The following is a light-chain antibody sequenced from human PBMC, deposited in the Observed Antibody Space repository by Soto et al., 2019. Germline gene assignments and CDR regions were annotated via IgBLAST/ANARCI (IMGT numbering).Light chain of an antibody. CDR2: AAS. Sequence: DIQLTQSPSFLSASLGDRVTITCRASQGISSYLAWYQQKPGKAPKLLIYAASTLQSGVPLRFSGSGSGTSFTLIISSLPPEDFATYYCQQLLSSPITFGQGTRLEIK. CDR1: QGISSY. V-gene: IGKV1-9*01. CDR3: QQLLSSPIT. J-gene: IGKJ5*01.